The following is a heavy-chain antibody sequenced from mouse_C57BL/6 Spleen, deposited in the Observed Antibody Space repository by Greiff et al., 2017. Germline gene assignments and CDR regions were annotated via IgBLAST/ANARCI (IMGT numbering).Heavy chain of an antibody. V-gene: IGHV1-53*01. Sequence: QVQLQQPGTELVKPGASVKLSCKASGYTFTSYWMHWVKQRPGQGLEWIGNINPSNGGTNYNEKFKSKATLTVDTSSSTAYMQLSSLTSEDSAVYYCARMGYYYGSSYEDFDYRGEGTTLTDSS. CDR3: ARMGYYYGSSYEDFDY. J-gene: IGHJ2*01. CDR2: INPSNGGT. D-gene: IGHD1-1*01. CDR1: GYTFTSYW.